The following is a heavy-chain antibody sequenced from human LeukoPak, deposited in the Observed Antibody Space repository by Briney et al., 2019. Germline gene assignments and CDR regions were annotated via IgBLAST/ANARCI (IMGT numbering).Heavy chain of an antibody. CDR1: EFTFVRYA. D-gene: IGHD6-13*01. CDR3: VRDPSYGSSWYYYMDV. J-gene: IGHJ6*03. V-gene: IGHV3-48*04. Sequence: GGYLRLSCAASEFTFVRYAMNWVRQAPGKGLEWVSYISSSSFKIGYADSVKGRFTISRDNSKNSLYLQMDSLRVEDTAVYYCVRDPSYGSSWYYYMDVWGKGTTVTVSS. CDR2: ISSSSFKI.